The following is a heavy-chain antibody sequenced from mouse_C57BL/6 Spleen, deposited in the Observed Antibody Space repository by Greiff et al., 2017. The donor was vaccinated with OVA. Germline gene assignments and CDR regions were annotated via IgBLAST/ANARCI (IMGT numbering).Heavy chain of an antibody. Sequence: EVQLQQSGPELVKPGASVKISCKASGYTFTDYYMNWVKQSHGKSLEWIGDINPNNGGTSYNQKFKGKATLTVDKSSSTAYMELRSLTSEDSAVYYCARQGFYYGKGSLYAMDYWGQGTSVTVSS. V-gene: IGHV1-26*01. CDR2: INPNNGGT. CDR3: ARQGFYYGKGSLYAMDY. CDR1: GYTFTDYY. D-gene: IGHD2-1*01. J-gene: IGHJ4*01.